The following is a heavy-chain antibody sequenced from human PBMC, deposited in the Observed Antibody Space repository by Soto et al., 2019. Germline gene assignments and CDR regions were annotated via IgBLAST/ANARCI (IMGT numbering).Heavy chain of an antibody. Sequence: GGSLRLSCAASGFTFSSYWMHWVRQTPEKGLVWVSHIDSDGSSTTYADSVKGRFTISRDNAKNTLYLQMNSLRAEDTAVYYCAKDLGYSTGWEPFDYWGQGTLVTVSS. CDR3: AKDLGYSTGWEPFDY. D-gene: IGHD6-19*01. V-gene: IGHV3-74*01. J-gene: IGHJ4*02. CDR2: IDSDGSST. CDR1: GFTFSSYW.